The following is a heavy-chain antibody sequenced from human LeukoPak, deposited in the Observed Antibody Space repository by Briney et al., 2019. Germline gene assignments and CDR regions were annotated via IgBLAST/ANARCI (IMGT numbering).Heavy chain of an antibody. CDR3: AKDGQSYAPYAMDV. V-gene: IGHV3-30*02. D-gene: IGHD5-18*01. CDR1: GFIFSDYA. J-gene: IGHJ6*02. CDR2: IWFDGSKK. Sequence: PGGSLRLSCAASGFIFSDYAMHWVRQAPGKGLEWVAQIWFDGSKKNYADSVKGRFTISRDQSKNTVSLQMNSLRAEDTALYYCAKDGQSYAPYAMDVWGQGTTVTVSS.